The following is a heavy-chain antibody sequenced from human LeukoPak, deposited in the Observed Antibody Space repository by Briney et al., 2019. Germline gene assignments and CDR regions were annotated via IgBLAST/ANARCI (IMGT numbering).Heavy chain of an antibody. J-gene: IGHJ5*01. CDR1: GDSTSNFY. D-gene: IGHD2-8*01. CDR2: IHYSGSS. Sequence: SETLSLTCTVSGDSTSNFYWNWIRQSPGKGLEWIGNIHYSGSSVYNPPLKSRGTISIDTSRRQFFLKLNSVTAADTAVYFCALAPNSNWFDFWGPGTLVTVSS. V-gene: IGHV4-59*03. CDR3: ALAPNSNWFDF.